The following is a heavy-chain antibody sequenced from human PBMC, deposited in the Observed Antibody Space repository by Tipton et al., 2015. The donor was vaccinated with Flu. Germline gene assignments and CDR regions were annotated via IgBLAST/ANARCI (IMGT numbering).Heavy chain of an antibody. J-gene: IGHJ5*02. CDR1: GFTFSSYD. CDR3: ARGRTRGFDP. V-gene: IGHV3-13*01. CDR2: IGTAGDT. Sequence: SGFTFSSYDMQWVRQATGKGLEWVSAIGTAGDTYYPGSVKGRFTISRENAKNSLYLQMNSLRAGDTAAYYCARGRTRGFDPWGQGTLVTVSS.